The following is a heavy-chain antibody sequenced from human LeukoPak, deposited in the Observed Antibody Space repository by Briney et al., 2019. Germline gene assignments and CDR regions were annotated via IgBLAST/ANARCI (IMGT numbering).Heavy chain of an antibody. J-gene: IGHJ4*02. V-gene: IGHV3-21*01. CDR2: ISTSSSYI. Sequence: WALRLSCAASGFTFSSYAMHWVRQAPGKRLEWVSSISTSSSYIYYADSVKGRFTISRDNAKNSLYLQMNSLRAEDTTVYYCARGRFGVSGYDSPFDYWGRGTLVTVSS. CDR3: ARGRFGVSGYDSPFDY. D-gene: IGHD5-12*01. CDR1: GFTFSSYA.